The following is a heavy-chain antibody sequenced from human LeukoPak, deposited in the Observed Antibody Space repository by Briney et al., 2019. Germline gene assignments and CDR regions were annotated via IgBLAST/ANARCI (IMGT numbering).Heavy chain of an antibody. Sequence: SETLSLTCTVSGGSVSSGSYYWSWIRQPPGKGLEWIGYIYYSGSTNYNPSLKRRVTISVDTSKNQFSLKLSSVTAADTAVYYCARDSGIAAAQYYYGMDVWGQGTTVTVSS. CDR3: ARDSGIAAAQYYYGMDV. J-gene: IGHJ6*02. CDR1: GGSVSSGSYY. CDR2: IYYSGST. V-gene: IGHV4-61*01. D-gene: IGHD6-13*01.